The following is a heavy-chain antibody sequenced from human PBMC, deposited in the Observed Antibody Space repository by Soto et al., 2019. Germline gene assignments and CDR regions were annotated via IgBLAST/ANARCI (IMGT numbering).Heavy chain of an antibody. Sequence: QVQLQESGPGLVKPSGTLSLTCAVSSDSVSSSNWWSWVRQPPGKGLEWIGEVFPTGSSNYNPSLMSRVTISVDKSKNHFSLSLSSVTAADTAIYYCARRPTGELPSNWFEPWGQGTLVTVSS. J-gene: IGHJ5*02. D-gene: IGHD2-15*01. CDR1: SDSVSSSNW. CDR3: ARRPTGELPSNWFEP. V-gene: IGHV4-4*02. CDR2: VFPTGSS.